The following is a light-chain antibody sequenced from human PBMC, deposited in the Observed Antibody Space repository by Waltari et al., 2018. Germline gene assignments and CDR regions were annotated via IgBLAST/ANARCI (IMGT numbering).Light chain of an antibody. Sequence: EIVLTQSPGTLSLSPGERATLSCRASQSVGKYLVWYQQKPGQAPRLLIYDAATRATGIPDRFSVSGSGTDFSLTISRLEPEDFAVYYCQKYVNLPATFGQGTRVEIK. V-gene: IGKV3-20*01. CDR3: QKYVNLPAT. J-gene: IGKJ1*01. CDR2: DAA. CDR1: QSVGKY.